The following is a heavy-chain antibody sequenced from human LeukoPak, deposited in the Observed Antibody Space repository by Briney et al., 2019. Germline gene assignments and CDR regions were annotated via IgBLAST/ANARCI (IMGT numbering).Heavy chain of an antibody. CDR2: IYYSGST. CDR1: GGSISSHY. D-gene: IGHD2-21*01. J-gene: IGHJ4*02. V-gene: IGHV4-59*11. CDR3: ARVIPSPGY. Sequence: PSETLSLTSTVSGGSISSHYWSWIRQPPGKGLEWIGYIYYSGSTNYNPSLKSRVTISVDTSKNQFSLKLSSVTAADTAVYYCARVIPSPGYWGQGTLVTVSS.